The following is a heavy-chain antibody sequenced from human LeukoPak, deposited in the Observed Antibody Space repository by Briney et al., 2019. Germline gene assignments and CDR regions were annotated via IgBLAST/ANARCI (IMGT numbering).Heavy chain of an antibody. Sequence: ASVKVSCKASGYTFTSYDINWVRQATGQGLEWMGWMNPNSGNTGYAQKFQGRVTITSNTSISTAYMELSSLRSEDTAVYYCVKGTWIRESFYYFDYWGQGTLVTVSS. J-gene: IGHJ4*02. CDR1: GYTFTSYD. CDR3: VKGTWIRESFYYFDY. CDR2: MNPNSGNT. V-gene: IGHV1-8*01. D-gene: IGHD2/OR15-2a*01.